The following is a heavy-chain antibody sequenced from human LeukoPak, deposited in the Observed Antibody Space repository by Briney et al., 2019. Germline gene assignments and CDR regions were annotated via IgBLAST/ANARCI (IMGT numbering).Heavy chain of an antibody. CDR3: AKLVDYGSGNRDY. CDR1: GFTFSSYA. J-gene: IGHJ4*02. CDR2: ISGSGAST. V-gene: IGHV3-23*01. Sequence: GGSLRLSCAASGFTFSSYAMSWVRQAPGKGLEWVSAISGSGASTYYADSVKGRFTISRDNSKNTLYLQMNSLRAEDTAVYYCAKLVDYGSGNRDYWGQGTLVTVSS. D-gene: IGHD4-17*01.